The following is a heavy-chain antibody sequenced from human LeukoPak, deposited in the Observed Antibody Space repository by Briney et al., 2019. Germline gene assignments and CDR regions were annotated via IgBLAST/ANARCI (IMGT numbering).Heavy chain of an antibody. CDR2: INHSGST. D-gene: IGHD2-15*01. CDR3: ARAKVVAATFYYSHGMDV. Sequence: MPSETLSLTCAVYGGSFGGYYWSWIRQPPGKGLEWIGEINHSGSTNYNPSLKSRVTISVDTSKNQFSLKLSSVTAADTGVYYCARAKVVAATFYYSHGMDVWGQGTTVTVSS. J-gene: IGHJ6*02. V-gene: IGHV4-34*01. CDR1: GGSFGGYY.